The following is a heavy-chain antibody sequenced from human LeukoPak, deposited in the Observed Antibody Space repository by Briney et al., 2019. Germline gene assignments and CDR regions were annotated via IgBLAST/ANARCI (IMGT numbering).Heavy chain of an antibody. CDR1: GGSISSYY. J-gene: IGHJ4*02. V-gene: IGHV4-59*01. Sequence: SETLSLTCTVSGGSISSYYWSWLRQPPGKGLEWIGYIYYSGSTNYNPSLKSRVTISVDTSKNQFSLKLSSVTAADTAVYYCATDSSSWHYFDYWGQGTLVTVSS. CDR2: IYYSGST. D-gene: IGHD6-13*01. CDR3: ATDSSSWHYFDY.